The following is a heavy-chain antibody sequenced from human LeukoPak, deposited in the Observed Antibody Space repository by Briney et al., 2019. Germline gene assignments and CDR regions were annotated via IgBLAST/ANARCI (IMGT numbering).Heavy chain of an antibody. Sequence: GASVKVSCKASGYTFTSYAMNWVRQAPGQGLEWMGWINTNTGNPMYAQGFTGRFVFSLDTSVNTAYLQISSLKAEDTAVYYCARWDYDFWSGWSWTFDYWGQGTLVTVSS. CDR2: INTNTGNP. CDR1: GYTFTSYA. D-gene: IGHD3-3*01. CDR3: ARWDYDFWSGWSWTFDY. V-gene: IGHV7-4-1*02. J-gene: IGHJ4*02.